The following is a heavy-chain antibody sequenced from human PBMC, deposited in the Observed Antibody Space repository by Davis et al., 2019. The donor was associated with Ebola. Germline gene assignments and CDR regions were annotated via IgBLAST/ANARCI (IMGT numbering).Heavy chain of an antibody. D-gene: IGHD2-15*01. CDR1: GYTFTSYD. Sequence: ASVKVSCKASGYTFTSYDINWVRQAPGQGLEWMGWISAYNGNTNYAQKLQGRVTMTTDTSTSTAYMELRSLRSDDTAVYYCALLISFNWFDPWGQGTLVTVSS. J-gene: IGHJ5*02. CDR3: ALLISFNWFDP. V-gene: IGHV1-18*01. CDR2: ISAYNGNT.